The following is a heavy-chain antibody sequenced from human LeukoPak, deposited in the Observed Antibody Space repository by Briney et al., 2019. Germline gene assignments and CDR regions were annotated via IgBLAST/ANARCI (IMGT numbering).Heavy chain of an antibody. D-gene: IGHD6-6*01. Sequence: GSSVKVSCKASGDTFSSYAISWVRQAPGQGLEWMGRIIPIFGTANYAQKFQGRVTITTDESTSTAYMELSSLRSEDTAVYYCARDSGIAARQKYFDYWGQGTLVTVSS. CDR3: ARDSGIAARQKYFDY. J-gene: IGHJ4*02. CDR2: IIPIFGTA. V-gene: IGHV1-69*05. CDR1: GDTFSSYA.